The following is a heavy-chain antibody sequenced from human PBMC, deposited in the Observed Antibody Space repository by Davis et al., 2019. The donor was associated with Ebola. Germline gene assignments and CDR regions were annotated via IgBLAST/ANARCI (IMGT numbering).Heavy chain of an antibody. CDR3: ASRQSIVGATSRTDY. CDR1: GFTFSSYE. V-gene: IGHV3-48*03. Sequence: PGGSLRLSCAASGFTFSSYEMSWIRQAPGKGLEWVSYISSSGSTIYYADSVKGRFTISRDNAKNSLYLQMNSLRAEDTAVYYCASRQSIVGATSRTDYWGQGTLVTVSS. CDR2: ISSSGSTI. D-gene: IGHD1-26*01. J-gene: IGHJ4*02.